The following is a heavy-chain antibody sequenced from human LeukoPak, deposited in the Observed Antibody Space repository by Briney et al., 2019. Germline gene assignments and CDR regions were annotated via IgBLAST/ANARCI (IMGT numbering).Heavy chain of an antibody. Sequence: PGRSLRLSCAASGFTFNNYGMHWVRQAPGKGLEWVAVIWYDGSNKYYADSVKGRFTISRDNPKNTLYLQMNSLRAEDTAVYYCATHCSSTSYYMYWGQGTLVTVSS. V-gene: IGHV3-33*01. CDR2: IWYDGSNK. CDR1: GFTFNNYG. CDR3: ATHCSSTSYYMY. J-gene: IGHJ4*02. D-gene: IGHD2-2*02.